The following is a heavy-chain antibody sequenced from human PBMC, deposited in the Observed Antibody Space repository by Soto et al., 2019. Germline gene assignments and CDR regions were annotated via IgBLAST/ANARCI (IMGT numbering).Heavy chain of an antibody. D-gene: IGHD2-2*02. V-gene: IGHV4-31*03. Sequence: PSETLSLTCTVSGGSLTTGGSYWSWIRQHPGKGLEWIGNIYHSGNTYYNPSLKSRLTISVDTSKNHFSLMVDSVTAADTAVYYCARARFQVLYGKPYFDSWGQGTLVTVSS. J-gene: IGHJ5*01. CDR1: GGSLTTGGSY. CDR3: ARARFQVLYGKPYFDS. CDR2: IYHSGNT.